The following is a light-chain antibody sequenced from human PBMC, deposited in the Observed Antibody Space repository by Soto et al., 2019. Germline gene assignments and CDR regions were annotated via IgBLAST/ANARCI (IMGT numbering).Light chain of an antibody. CDR3: HQYADSPQT. Sequence: EIVLTQSPGALVLSPGDRATLSCRASQSVSISFLAWYQLKAGQAPRLLIFGTSTRAPGTPDRFTGSGSGTDFTLTITRLEPEDFAVYYCHQYADSPQTFGQGTKIEL. J-gene: IGKJ1*01. CDR1: QSVSISF. CDR2: GTS. V-gene: IGKV3-20*01.